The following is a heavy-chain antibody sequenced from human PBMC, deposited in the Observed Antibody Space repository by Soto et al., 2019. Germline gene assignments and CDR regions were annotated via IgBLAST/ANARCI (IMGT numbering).Heavy chain of an antibody. D-gene: IGHD5-12*01. J-gene: IGHJ4*02. CDR3: AREGSYSAYNFAHGIQLWSFDF. V-gene: IGHV4-4*07. Sequence: SETLSLTCTVSGGSINTFYWSWVRQPAGKGLEWIGRIFSSGSTSFNPSLESRVAMSVDTSKNHFSLNLSSVTAADMAVYYCAREGSYSAYNFAHGIQLWSFDFWGQGALVTVS. CDR2: IFSSGST. CDR1: GGSINTFY.